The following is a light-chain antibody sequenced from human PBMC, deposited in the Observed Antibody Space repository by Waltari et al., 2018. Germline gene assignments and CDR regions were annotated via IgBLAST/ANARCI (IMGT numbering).Light chain of an antibody. CDR3: QQYNDWPLT. CDR2: GAS. J-gene: IGKJ4*01. Sequence: EIVMMQSPATLSVSPGEGATLSCRASQSVRSRLAWYQQKPGQTPRLLIYGASTRATGIPDRFSGSGSEIEFTLTISSLQSEDFAVYYCQQYNDWPLTFGGGTKVEIK. V-gene: IGKV3D-15*01. CDR1: QSVRSR.